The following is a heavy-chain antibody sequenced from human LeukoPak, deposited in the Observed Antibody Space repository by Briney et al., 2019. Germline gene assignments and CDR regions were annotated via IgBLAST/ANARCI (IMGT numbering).Heavy chain of an antibody. CDR3: ARDEIAAAGPGWFDP. CDR1: GGAFRGYY. D-gene: IGHD6-13*01. V-gene: IGHV4-34*01. Sequence: SETLSLTFGVYGGAFRGYYWIGIRQPPGEGLEWVGEINHSGSTNYNPSLKSRVTISVDTSKNQFSLKLSSVTAADTAVYYCARDEIAAAGPGWFDPWGQGTLVTVSS. J-gene: IGHJ5*02. CDR2: INHSGST.